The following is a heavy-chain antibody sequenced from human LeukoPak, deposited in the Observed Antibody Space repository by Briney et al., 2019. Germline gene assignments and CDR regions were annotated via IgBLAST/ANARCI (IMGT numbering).Heavy chain of an antibody. Sequence: SETLSLTCAVSGYSISSGYYWSWIRQPPGKGLEWIGEINHSGSTNYNPSLKSRVTISVDTSKNQFSLKLSSVTAADTAVYYCARSDDFWSGYPNVVYYFDYWGQGTLVTVSS. CDR2: INHSGST. V-gene: IGHV4-34*01. D-gene: IGHD3-3*01. CDR1: GYSISSGYY. J-gene: IGHJ4*02. CDR3: ARSDDFWSGYPNVVYYFDY.